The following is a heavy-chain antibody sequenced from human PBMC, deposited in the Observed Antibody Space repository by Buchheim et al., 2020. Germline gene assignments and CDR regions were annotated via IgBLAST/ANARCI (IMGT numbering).Heavy chain of an antibody. V-gene: IGHV3-48*01. CDR2: MNSDEKNI. Sequence: EVQLVESGGGSVQPGGSLRLSCAASGFTFSRYSMNWARQAPGKGLEWVSYMNSDEKNIYYTDSVKGRFTISRDNARNLLYLQMHSLRVDDTALYYCARSVQFGMDVWGQGTT. CDR1: GFTFSRYS. J-gene: IGHJ6*02. CDR3: ARSVQFGMDV.